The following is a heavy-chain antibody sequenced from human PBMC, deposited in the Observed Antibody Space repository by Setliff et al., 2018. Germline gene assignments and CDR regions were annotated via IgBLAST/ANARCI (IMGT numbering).Heavy chain of an antibody. V-gene: IGHV1-69*13. CDR2: IIPMFGTT. D-gene: IGHD5-18*01. J-gene: IGHJ6*03. CDR3: AREGVDTRSSTDYRYYMDV. Sequence: SVKVSCKASGYTFITYGVNWVRQAPGQGLEWMGGIIPMFGTTNYAQRFRGRVTITADESTTTAYLELSSLRSADTAVYYCAREGVDTRSSTDYRYYMDVWGKGTTVTVSS. CDR1: GYTFITYG.